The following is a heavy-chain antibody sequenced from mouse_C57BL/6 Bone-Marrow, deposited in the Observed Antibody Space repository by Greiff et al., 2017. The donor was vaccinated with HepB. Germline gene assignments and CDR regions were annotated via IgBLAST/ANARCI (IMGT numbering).Heavy chain of an antibody. CDR3: ARREGIYYDYDEAMDY. V-gene: IGHV1-66*01. Sequence: QVHVKQSGPELVKPGASVKISCKASGYSFTSYYIHWVKQRPGQGLEWIGWIYPGSGNTKYNEKFKGKATLTADTSSSSAYMQLSSLTSEDSAVYYSARREGIYYDYDEAMDYWGQGTSVTVSS. CDR1: GYSFTSYY. CDR2: IYPGSGNT. D-gene: IGHD2-4*01. J-gene: IGHJ4*01.